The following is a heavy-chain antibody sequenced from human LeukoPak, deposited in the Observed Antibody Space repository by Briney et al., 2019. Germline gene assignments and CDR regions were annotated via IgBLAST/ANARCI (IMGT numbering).Heavy chain of an antibody. V-gene: IGHV3-48*04. Sequence: GGSLRLSCAASGFTFSSYWMSWVRQAPGKGLEWLSYISSSGSTKYYADSVKGRFTFSRDNAKNSLYLQMNSLRAEDTAVYYCARALRVVRGYYFDYWGQGTLVTVSS. CDR3: ARALRVVRGYYFDY. CDR2: ISSSGSTK. J-gene: IGHJ4*02. D-gene: IGHD3-10*01. CDR1: GFTFSSYW.